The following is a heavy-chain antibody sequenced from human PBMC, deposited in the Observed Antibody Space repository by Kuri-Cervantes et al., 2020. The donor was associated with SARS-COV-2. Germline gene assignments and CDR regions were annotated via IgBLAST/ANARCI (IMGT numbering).Heavy chain of an antibody. CDR2: MNPNSGNT. D-gene: IGHD3-3*01. CDR3: ARAHAYDFWSGYSHWYFDL. CDR1: GYSFTSYY. J-gene: IGHJ2*01. V-gene: IGHV1-8*01. Sequence: ASVKVSCKASGYSFTSYYINWVRQATGQGLEWMGWMNPNSGNTGYAQKFQGRVTITRNTSISTAYMELSSLRSEDTAVYYCARAHAYDFWSGYSHWYFDLWGRGTLVTVSS.